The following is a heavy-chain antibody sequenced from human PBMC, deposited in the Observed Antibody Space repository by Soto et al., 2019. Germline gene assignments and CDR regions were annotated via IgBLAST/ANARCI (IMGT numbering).Heavy chain of an antibody. V-gene: IGHV3-43*01. Sequence: GGSLRLSCAASGFTFDDYTMHWVRQAPGKGLEWVSLISWDGGSTYYADSVKGRFTISRDNSKSSLYLQMNSLRTEDTALYYCAKDIGTTVTTNYYYGMDVWGQGTTVTVSS. CDR3: AKDIGTTVTTNYYYGMDV. CDR1: GFTFDDYT. CDR2: ISWDGGST. J-gene: IGHJ6*02. D-gene: IGHD4-17*01.